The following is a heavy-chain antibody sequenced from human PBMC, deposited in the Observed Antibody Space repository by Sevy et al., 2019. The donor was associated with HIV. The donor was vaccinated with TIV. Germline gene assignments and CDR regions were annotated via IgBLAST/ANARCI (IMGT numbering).Heavy chain of an antibody. D-gene: IGHD3-3*01. V-gene: IGHV3-23*01. J-gene: IGHJ4*02. CDR1: GFSFNTYA. Sequence: GGSLRLSCAASGFSFNTYAMTWVRQAPGKGLEWVSVISNSGDRTYYADSVKGRFTISRDNSKNTLYLQMISLRAEDTAVYYCAKDRVTVFGVVVTFDSWGQGTLVTVSS. CDR2: ISNSGDRT. CDR3: AKDRVTVFGVVVTFDS.